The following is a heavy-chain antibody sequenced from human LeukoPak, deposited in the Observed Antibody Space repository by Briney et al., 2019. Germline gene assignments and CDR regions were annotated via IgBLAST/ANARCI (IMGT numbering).Heavy chain of an antibody. CDR1: GGFVSSGSYY. CDR2: IYYSGST. V-gene: IGHV4-61*01. Sequence: SQALSLTCTVSGGFVSSGSYYWSWIRQPPGKGLEWIGYIYYSGSTNYNPSLKSRVTISVDTSKNQFSLKLSSVTAADTAVYYCARRDWLDYWGQGTLVTVSS. CDR3: ARRDWLDY. J-gene: IGHJ4*02. D-gene: IGHD3/OR15-3a*01.